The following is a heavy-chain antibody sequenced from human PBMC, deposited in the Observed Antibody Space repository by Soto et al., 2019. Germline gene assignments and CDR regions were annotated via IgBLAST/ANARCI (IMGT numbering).Heavy chain of an antibody. V-gene: IGHV1-24*01. D-gene: IGHD6-19*01. Sequence: ASVKVSCKVSGYTLTELSMHWVRQAPGKGLEWMGGFDPEDGETIYAQKFQGRVTMTEDTSTDTAYMELSSLRSEDTAVYYCATCSAVAVGRYFDLWGRGTLVTVSS. CDR2: FDPEDGET. CDR3: ATCSAVAVGRYFDL. CDR1: GYTLTELS. J-gene: IGHJ2*01.